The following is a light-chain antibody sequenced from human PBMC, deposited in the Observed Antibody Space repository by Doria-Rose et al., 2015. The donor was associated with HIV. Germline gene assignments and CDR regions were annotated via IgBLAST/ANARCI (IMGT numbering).Light chain of an antibody. Sequence: TQSPGTLSLSQGERATLSCRASQRFSSTYLAWYQQKPGQAPSLLIYDGSTRATGIPDRFSASGSGTDFTLTINRLEPEDFALYYCHQYGTSWTFGQGTKVEI. CDR2: DGS. J-gene: IGKJ1*01. CDR1: QRFSSTY. CDR3: HQYGTSWT. V-gene: IGKV3-20*01.